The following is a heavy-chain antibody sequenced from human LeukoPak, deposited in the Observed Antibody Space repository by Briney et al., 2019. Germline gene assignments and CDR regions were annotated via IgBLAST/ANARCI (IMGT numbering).Heavy chain of an antibody. D-gene: IGHD2-2*01. V-gene: IGHV4-31*03. Sequence: SETLSLTCTVSGGSISSGGYYWSWIRQHPGKGLEWIGYIYYSGSTYYNPSLKSRDTISVDTSKNQFSLKLSSVTAADTAVYYCARDRGYCSSTSCYRHFDYWGQGTLVTVSS. J-gene: IGHJ4*02. CDR1: GGSISSGGYY. CDR3: ARDRGYCSSTSCYRHFDY. CDR2: IYYSGST.